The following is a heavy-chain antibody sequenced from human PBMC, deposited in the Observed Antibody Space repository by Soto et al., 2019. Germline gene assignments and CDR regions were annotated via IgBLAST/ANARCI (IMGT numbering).Heavy chain of an antibody. Sequence: SETLSLTCTVSGGSISSSSYYWGWIRQPPGKGLEWIGSIYYSGSTYYNPSLKSRVTISVDTSKNQFSLKLSSVTAADTAVYYCARHGAALRFLEWTENWFDPWGQGTLVTVSS. J-gene: IGHJ5*02. V-gene: IGHV4-39*01. CDR1: GGSISSSSYY. CDR2: IYYSGST. D-gene: IGHD3-3*01. CDR3: ARHGAALRFLEWTENWFDP.